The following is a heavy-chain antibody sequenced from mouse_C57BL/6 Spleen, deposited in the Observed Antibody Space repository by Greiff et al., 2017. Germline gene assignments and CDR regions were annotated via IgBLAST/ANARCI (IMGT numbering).Heavy chain of an antibody. CDR2: IWGDGRT. V-gene: IGHV2-3*01. CDR3: AKPEFITSAMDY. CDR1: GFSLTSYG. D-gene: IGHD1-1*01. J-gene: IGHJ4*01. Sequence: VKVVESGPGLVAPSQSLSITCTVSGFSLTSYGVSWVRQPPGKGLEWLGVIWGDGRTNYHSALISRLSISKDNSKSQVYLKLSSLQTDDTATYYCAKPEFITSAMDYWGQGTSVTVSS.